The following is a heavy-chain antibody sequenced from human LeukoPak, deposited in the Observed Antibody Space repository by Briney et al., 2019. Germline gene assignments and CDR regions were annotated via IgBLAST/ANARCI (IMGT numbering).Heavy chain of an antibody. CDR3: AGYDSSGYYYPSFDY. D-gene: IGHD3-22*01. Sequence: SETLSLTCTVSGGSVSSGSYYWSWIRQPPGKGLEWIGYIYYSGSTNYNPSLKSRVTISVDTSKNQFSLKLSSVTAADTAVYYCAGYDSSGYYYPSFDYWGQGTLVTVSS. V-gene: IGHV4-61*01. CDR2: IYYSGST. CDR1: GGSVSSGSYY. J-gene: IGHJ4*02.